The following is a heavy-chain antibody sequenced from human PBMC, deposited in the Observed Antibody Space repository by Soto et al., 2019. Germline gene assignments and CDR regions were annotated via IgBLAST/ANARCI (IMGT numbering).Heavy chain of an antibody. CDR2: ISSSDSII. CDR3: ARDLGYYDSSGYFDY. V-gene: IGHV3-11*01. Sequence: QVQLVESGGGLVKPGGSLRLSCAASGFTFSDSYMSWIRQAPGKGLEWVSYISSSDSIIYYSDSVKGRFIISRDNAKNSLYLQMNILRAEDTAVYYCARDLGYYDSSGYFDYWGQGTLVTVSS. J-gene: IGHJ4*02. D-gene: IGHD3-22*01. CDR1: GFTFSDSY.